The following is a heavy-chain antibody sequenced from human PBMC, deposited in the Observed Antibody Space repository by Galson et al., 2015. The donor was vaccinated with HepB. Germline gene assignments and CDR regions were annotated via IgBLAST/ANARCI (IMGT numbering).Heavy chain of an antibody. CDR2: IIPFFGIP. V-gene: IGHV1-69*13. CDR3: ARRVVNPTVNAFDT. D-gene: IGHD4-23*01. J-gene: IGHJ3*02. Sequence: SVKVSCKASGGTFSSYTISWVRQAPGQGLEWMGGIIPFFGIPNYAQKFQGRVTITADESTGTVYMELSSLRSGDTAMYYCARRVVNPTVNAFDTWGQGTMVVVSS. CDR1: GGTFSSYT.